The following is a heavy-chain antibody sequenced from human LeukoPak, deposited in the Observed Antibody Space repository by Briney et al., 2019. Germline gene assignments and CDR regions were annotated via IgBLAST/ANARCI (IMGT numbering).Heavy chain of an antibody. CDR3: VKGYSSNYYSSLDP. Sequence: GGSLRLSCSASGFTFTSFAMHWVRQAPGKGLECVSSISSNGGTTYYADSVEGRFSISRDNSKNTLYLQMSSLRPEDTAVYFCVKGYSSNYYSSLDPWGQGTLVTVSS. J-gene: IGHJ5*02. D-gene: IGHD3-22*01. V-gene: IGHV3-64D*09. CDR1: GFTFTSFA. CDR2: ISSNGGTT.